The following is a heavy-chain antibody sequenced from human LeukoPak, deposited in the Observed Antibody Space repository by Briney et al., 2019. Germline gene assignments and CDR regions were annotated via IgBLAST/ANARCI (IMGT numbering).Heavy chain of an antibody. CDR2: ISAYDGNT. V-gene: IGHV1-18*01. Sequence: ASVKVSCKASGYTFTSYGISWVRQAPGQGLEWMGWISAYDGNTNYAQELQGRVTMTTDTFTSTAYMELRRLRSDDTAVYYCARTAGTIFGVVTSGYWGQGTLVTVSS. CDR1: GYTFTSYG. J-gene: IGHJ4*02. CDR3: ARTAGTIFGVVTSGY. D-gene: IGHD3-3*01.